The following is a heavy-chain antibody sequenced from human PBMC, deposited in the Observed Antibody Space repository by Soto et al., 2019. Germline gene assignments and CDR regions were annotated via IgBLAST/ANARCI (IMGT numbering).Heavy chain of an antibody. J-gene: IGHJ2*01. V-gene: IGHV1-69*01. CDR1: GGTFSSYA. CDR3: ARCDGATVTTGWYFDL. D-gene: IGHD4-17*01. Sequence: QVQLVQSGAEVKKPGSSVKVSCKASGGTFSSYAISWVRQAPGQGLEWMGGIIPIFGTANYAQKFQGRVTITADESTSTAYLELSSLRSEDTAVYYCARCDGATVTTGWYFDLWGRGTLVTVSS. CDR2: IIPIFGTA.